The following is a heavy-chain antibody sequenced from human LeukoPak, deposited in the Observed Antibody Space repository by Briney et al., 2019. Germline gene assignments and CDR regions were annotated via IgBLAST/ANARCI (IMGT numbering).Heavy chain of an antibody. D-gene: IGHD1-26*01. CDR1: GFTFSLYA. CDR2: ISSIGDRA. V-gene: IGHV3-23*01. J-gene: IGHJ3*02. CDR3: AKTGGVGSGAFAI. Sequence: GGSLRLSCTASGFTFSLYAMTWVRQTPGKGLEWVSTISSIGDRAYYADSVKGRFTISRDNSKNTLHLQMNSLRVDDTAVYFCAKTGGVGSGAFAIWGQGTMATVSS.